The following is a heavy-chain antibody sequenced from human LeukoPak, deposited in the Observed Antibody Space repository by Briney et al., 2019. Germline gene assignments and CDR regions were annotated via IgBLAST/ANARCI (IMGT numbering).Heavy chain of an antibody. V-gene: IGHV3-30*18. CDR2: ISYDGSNK. CDR3: AKDRRRWLQIPDH. J-gene: IGHJ5*02. D-gene: IGHD5-24*01. Sequence: GGSLRLSCAASGFTFSSYGLHWVRQAPGKGLEWVAVISYDGSNKYYADSVKGRFTISRDNSKNTLYLQMNSLRAEDTAVYYCAKDRRRWLQIPDHWGQGTLVTVSS. CDR1: GFTFSSYG.